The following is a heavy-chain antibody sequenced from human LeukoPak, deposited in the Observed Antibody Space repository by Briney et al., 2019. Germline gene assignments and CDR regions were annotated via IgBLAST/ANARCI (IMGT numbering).Heavy chain of an antibody. V-gene: IGHV4-34*01. CDR3: ARDPNWGFNWYFDL. D-gene: IGHD7-27*01. J-gene: IGHJ2*01. CDR1: GGSFSGYY. Sequence: PSETLSLTCVVDGGSFSGYYCSWIRQPPGNWMEWVGEINHSGRTNYNPSLKSRVTISVDTSKNQFSLKLSTVTAADTDVYYCARDPNWGFNWYFDLWGRGTLVPVSS. CDR2: INHSGRT.